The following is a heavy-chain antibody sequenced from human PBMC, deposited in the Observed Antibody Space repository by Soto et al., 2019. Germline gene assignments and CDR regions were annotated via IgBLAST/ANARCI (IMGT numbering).Heavy chain of an antibody. CDR3: AREVADGATIIAYGMDV. D-gene: IGHD5-12*01. J-gene: IGHJ6*02. Sequence: SVKVSCKASGYTFTSYYMHWVRQAPGQGLEWMGIINPSGGSTSYAQKFQGRVTMTRDTSTSTVYMELSSLRSEDTAVYYCAREVADGATIIAYGMDVWGQGTTVTVSS. V-gene: IGHV1-46*01. CDR1: GYTFTSYY. CDR2: INPSGGST.